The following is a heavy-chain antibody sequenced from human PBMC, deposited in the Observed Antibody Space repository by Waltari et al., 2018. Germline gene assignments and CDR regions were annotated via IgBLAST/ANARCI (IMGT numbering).Heavy chain of an antibody. CDR2: IASDGSNK. V-gene: IGHV3-30*18. Sequence: QAEESGGVAVQPGWSLRLARVASGYTFTRYGMHWGRQAPGKGLGWLAVIASDGSNKYYEDSVKGRFTVSRDNSKNSVYLQMNSLRPEDTALYFCAKAGGIHNYPLDPWGQGTLVTVSS. J-gene: IGHJ5*02. CDR1: GYTFTRYG. CDR3: AKAGGIHNYPLDP. D-gene: IGHD1-26*01.